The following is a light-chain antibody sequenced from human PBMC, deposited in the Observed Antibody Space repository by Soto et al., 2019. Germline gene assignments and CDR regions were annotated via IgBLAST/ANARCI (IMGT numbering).Light chain of an antibody. CDR3: CSYAGSYTLV. CDR2: DVS. V-gene: IGLV2-11*01. Sequence: QAVVTQPRSVSGSPGQSVTISCTGTSSDVGGYNYVSWYQQHPGKAPKLMIYDVSKRPSGVPDRFSGSKSGNTASLTISGLQAEDEADYYCCSYAGSYTLVFGGGTKVTV. CDR1: SSDVGGYNY. J-gene: IGLJ2*01.